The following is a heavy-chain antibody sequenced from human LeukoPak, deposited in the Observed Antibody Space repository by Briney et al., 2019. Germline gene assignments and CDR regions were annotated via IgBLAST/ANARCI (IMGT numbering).Heavy chain of an antibody. CDR3: ARGAPGY. CDR1: GGSISSYY. CDR2: IYYSGST. Sequence: PSETLSLTCTVSGGSISSYYWTWIRQPPGKGLEWIGYIYYSGSTYYNPSLKSRVTISVDTSKNQFSLKLSSVTAADTAVYYCARGAPGYWGQGTLVTVSS. J-gene: IGHJ4*02. V-gene: IGHV4-59*12.